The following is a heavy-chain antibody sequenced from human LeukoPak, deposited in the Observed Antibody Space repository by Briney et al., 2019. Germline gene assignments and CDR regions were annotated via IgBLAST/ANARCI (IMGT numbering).Heavy chain of an antibody. D-gene: IGHD4-17*01. V-gene: IGHV4-39*07. CDR3: ARYYGDYGNWFDP. CDR2: MYYSGST. Sequence: PSETLSLTCTVSGGSISSSSYYWGWIRQPPGKGLEWVGTMYYSGSTYYNPSLKSRVTISVDTSKNQFSLKLSSVTAADTAVYYCARYYGDYGNWFDPWGQGTLVTVSS. J-gene: IGHJ5*02. CDR1: GGSISSSSYY.